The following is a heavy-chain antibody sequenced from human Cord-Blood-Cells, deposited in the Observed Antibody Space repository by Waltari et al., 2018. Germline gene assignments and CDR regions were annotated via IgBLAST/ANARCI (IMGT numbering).Heavy chain of an antibody. V-gene: IGHV1-3*01. CDR2: INAGNGNT. J-gene: IGHJ4*02. D-gene: IGHD2-2*01. CDR1: GYTFTSYA. Sequence: QVQLVQSGAEVKKPGASVKVSCKAFGYTFTSYAMHWVRQAPGQRLEWMGWINAGNGNTKYSQKFQGRVTITRDTSASTAYMELSSLRSEDTAVYYCARDGGYCSSTSCYDRYFDYWGQGTLVTVSS. CDR3: ARDGGYCSSTSCYDRYFDY.